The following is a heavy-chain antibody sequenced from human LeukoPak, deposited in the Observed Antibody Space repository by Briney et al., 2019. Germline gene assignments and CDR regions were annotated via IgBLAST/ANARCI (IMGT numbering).Heavy chain of an antibody. Sequence: PSETLSLTCTVSGGSISSATYYWVWIRQPPGKGLEWIASIFYSGSTYYNPSLKSRVTISLDTSMNQFSLKLRSVTASDTAVYYCARLIKNVVNIYGQSFDYWGQGTLVTVSS. CDR2: IFYSGST. J-gene: IGHJ4*02. CDR1: GGSISSATYY. V-gene: IGHV4-39*01. CDR3: ARLIKNVVNIYGQSFDY. D-gene: IGHD5-18*01.